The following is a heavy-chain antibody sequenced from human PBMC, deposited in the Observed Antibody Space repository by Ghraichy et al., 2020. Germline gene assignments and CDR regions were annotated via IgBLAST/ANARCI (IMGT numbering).Heavy chain of an antibody. V-gene: IGHV3-30*18. CDR1: GFTFSSYG. J-gene: IGHJ4*02. Sequence: GGSLRLSCAASGFTFSSYGMHWVRQAPGKGLEWVAVISYDGSNKYYADSVKGRFTISRDNSKNTLYLQMNSLRAEDTAVYYCAKDTKRRWLQLDLDYWGQGTLVTVSS. CDR2: ISYDGSNK. CDR3: AKDTKRRWLQLDLDY. D-gene: IGHD5-24*01.